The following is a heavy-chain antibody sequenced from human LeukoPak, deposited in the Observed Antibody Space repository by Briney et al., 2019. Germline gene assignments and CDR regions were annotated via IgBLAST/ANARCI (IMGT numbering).Heavy chain of an antibody. D-gene: IGHD2-2*01. Sequence: PGGSLRLSCAASGFTFSSYAMHWVRQAPGKGLEWVAVISYDGSNKYYPDSVKGRFTISRDNSKDTLYLQMNSLRAEDTAVYYCARDYQLLTSNWGQGTLVTVSS. J-gene: IGHJ4*02. V-gene: IGHV3-30*04. CDR1: GFTFSSYA. CDR2: ISYDGSNK. CDR3: ARDYQLLTSN.